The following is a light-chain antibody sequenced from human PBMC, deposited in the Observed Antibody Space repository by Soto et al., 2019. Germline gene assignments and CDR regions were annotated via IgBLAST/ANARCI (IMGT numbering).Light chain of an antibody. CDR2: GAS. Sequence: EIVMTQSPATLSVSPGERATLYCKASQRISSNLAWYQQKPGQPPRLLIYGASTRASGIPARFSGSGSGTEFTLTISGLQSDDFANYYCQQYDTYFRYTFGQGTKLDIK. CDR3: QQYDTYFRYT. CDR1: QRISSN. J-gene: IGKJ2*01. V-gene: IGKV3-15*01.